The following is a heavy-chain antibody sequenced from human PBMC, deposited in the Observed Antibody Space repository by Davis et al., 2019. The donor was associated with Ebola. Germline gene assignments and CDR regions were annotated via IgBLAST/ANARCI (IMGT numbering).Heavy chain of an antibody. V-gene: IGHV3-9*01. Sequence: PGGSLRLSCAASGFTFDDYAMHWVRQAPGKGLEWVSGISWNSGSIGYADSVKGRFTISRDNAKNSLYLQMNSLRAEDTALYYCAKVEMATSNYYYGMDVWGQGTTVTVSS. J-gene: IGHJ6*02. CDR3: AKVEMATSNYYYGMDV. D-gene: IGHD5-24*01. CDR1: GFTFDDYA. CDR2: ISWNSGSI.